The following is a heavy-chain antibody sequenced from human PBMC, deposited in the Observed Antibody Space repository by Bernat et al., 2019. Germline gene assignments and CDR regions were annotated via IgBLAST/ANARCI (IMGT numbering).Heavy chain of an antibody. Sequence: EVQLLESGGDLVQPGGSLRLSCAASGFTFSSYAMSWVRQAPGKGLEWVSVIGGSGGSINYADSVRGRFTISRDNSKNTLYLQMNSLRAEDTAVYYCARVPGYYDILTVADGDAFDIWGQGTMVTVSS. CDR2: IGGSGGSI. J-gene: IGHJ3*02. V-gene: IGHV3-23*01. D-gene: IGHD3-9*01. CDR1: GFTFSSYA. CDR3: ARVPGYYDILTVADGDAFDI.